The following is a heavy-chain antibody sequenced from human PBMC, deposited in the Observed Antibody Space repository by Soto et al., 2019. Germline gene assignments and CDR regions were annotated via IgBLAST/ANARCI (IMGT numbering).Heavy chain of an antibody. D-gene: IGHD3-22*01. CDR1: GGTFSSYA. CDR3: ARRYYYDSSGYQYYYYYGMDV. V-gene: IGHV1-69*13. CDR2: IIPIFGTA. Sequence: GASVKVSCKASGGTFSSYAISWVRQAPGQGLEWMGGIIPIFGTANYAQKFQGRVTITADESTSTAYMELSSLRSEDTAVYYCARRYYYDSSGYQYYYYYGMDVWGQGTTVTVSS. J-gene: IGHJ6*02.